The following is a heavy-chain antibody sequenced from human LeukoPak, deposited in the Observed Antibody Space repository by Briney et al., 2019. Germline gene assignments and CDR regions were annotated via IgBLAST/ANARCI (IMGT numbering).Heavy chain of an antibody. CDR3: AKDLGWQLVRGAFDI. Sequence: GRSLRLPCAASGFTFSSYGMHWVRQAPGKGLEWVAVISYDGSNKYYADSVKGRFNISRDNSKNTLYLQMNSLRAEDTAVYYCAKDLGWQLVRGAFDIWGQGTMVTVSS. J-gene: IGHJ3*02. CDR1: GFTFSSYG. D-gene: IGHD6-6*01. CDR2: ISYDGSNK. V-gene: IGHV3-30*18.